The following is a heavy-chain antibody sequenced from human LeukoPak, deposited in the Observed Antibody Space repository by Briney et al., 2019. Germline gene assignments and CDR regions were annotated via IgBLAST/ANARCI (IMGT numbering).Heavy chain of an antibody. CDR3: ARDPGTYYYDSSGYLDY. D-gene: IGHD3-22*01. CDR2: IYHSGST. V-gene: IGHV4-4*02. Sequence: SGTLSLTCAVSGGSISSSNWWSWLRQPPGKGLEWIGEIYHSGSTNYNPSLKSRVTISVDKSKNQFSLKLSSVTAADTAVYYCARDPGTYYYDSSGYLDYWGQGTLVTVSS. CDR1: GGSISSSNW. J-gene: IGHJ4*02.